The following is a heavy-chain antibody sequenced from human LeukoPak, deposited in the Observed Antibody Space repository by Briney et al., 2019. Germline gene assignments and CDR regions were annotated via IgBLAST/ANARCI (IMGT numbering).Heavy chain of an antibody. J-gene: IGHJ4*02. CDR3: ARSPPGRTNWNYYDY. CDR2: IGPIGVYT. D-gene: IGHD1-1*01. V-gene: IGHV3-64*01. Sequence: GGSLRLSCAASGFTFSDYAMHWVRRAPGKGLEFVSVIGPIGVYTYYANSVKGRFTISRDNSKSTVSLQMGSLRDEDMAVYYCARSPPGRTNWNYYDYWSRGTLVTVSS. CDR1: GFTFSDYA.